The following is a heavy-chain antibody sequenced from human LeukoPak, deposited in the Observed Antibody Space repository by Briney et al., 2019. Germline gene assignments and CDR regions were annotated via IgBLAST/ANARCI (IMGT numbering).Heavy chain of an antibody. V-gene: IGHV4-34*01. CDR1: GGSFSGYY. J-gene: IGHJ4*02. D-gene: IGHD3-10*01. CDR3: ASMVRGVISLDAFDY. Sequence: SETLSLTCAVYGGSFSGYYWSWIRQPPGKGLEWIGEINHSGSTNYNPSLKSRVTISVDTSKNQFSLKLSSVTAADTAVYYCASMVRGVISLDAFDYWGRGTLVTVSS. CDR2: INHSGST.